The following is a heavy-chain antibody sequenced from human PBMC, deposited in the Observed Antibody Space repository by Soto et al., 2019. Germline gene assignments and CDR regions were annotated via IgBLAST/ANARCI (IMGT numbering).Heavy chain of an antibody. Sequence: QVQLVESGGGVVQPGRSLRLSCAASGFTFNNYGMHWVRQAPGKGLEWVALIWYDGSSKFYADSVKGRFTISRDNSKNTLYLQMNSLRADDTAVYFCARTFPTPDVWGQGTTVTVS. CDR3: ARTFPTPDV. CDR2: IWYDGSSK. V-gene: IGHV3-33*01. D-gene: IGHD3-16*01. CDR1: GFTFNNYG. J-gene: IGHJ6*02.